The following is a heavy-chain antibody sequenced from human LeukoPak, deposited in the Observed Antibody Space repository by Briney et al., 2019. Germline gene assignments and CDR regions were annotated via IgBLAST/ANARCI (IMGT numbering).Heavy chain of an antibody. V-gene: IGHV3-23*01. CDR1: GFTFSSYA. Sequence: TGGSLRLSCAASGFTFSSYAMTWVRQAPGKGLEWVSAISGIGGSTYYADSVKGRFTISRDNSKNTLYLQMNSLRVEDTAIYYCAKGRVSQARGLWGSSFKGIQDWYFDLWGRGTLVTVSS. CDR2: ISGIGGST. J-gene: IGHJ2*01. D-gene: IGHD2-21*01. CDR3: AKGRVSQARGLWGSSFKGIQDWYFDL.